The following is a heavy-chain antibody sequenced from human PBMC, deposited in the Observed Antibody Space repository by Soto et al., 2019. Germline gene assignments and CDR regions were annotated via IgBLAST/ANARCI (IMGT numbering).Heavy chain of an antibody. CDR1: GYPFTDYF. CDR2: ISLYHHST. J-gene: IGHJ4*02. D-gene: IGHD2-21*02. Sequence: ASVKVSCKTSGYPFTDYFIHWVRQAPGQGLEWMGIISLYHHSTSYAQKFQGRLTVTADTSTATVYMDLSSLTSEDSAVYWCARELYSCGGDCPYYMDYWGQGTLVTVSS. CDR3: ARELYSCGGDCPYYMDY. V-gene: IGHV1-46*01.